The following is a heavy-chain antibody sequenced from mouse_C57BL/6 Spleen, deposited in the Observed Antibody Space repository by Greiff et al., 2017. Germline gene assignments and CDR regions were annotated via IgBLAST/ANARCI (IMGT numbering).Heavy chain of an antibody. CDR1: GYTFTDYN. CDR2: INPNNGGT. V-gene: IGHV1-18*01. J-gene: IGHJ3*01. Sequence: VQLKQSGPELVKPGASVTIPCKASGYTFTDYNMDWVKQSHGKSLEWIGDINPNNGGTIYNQKFKGKATLTVDKSSSTAYMELRSLTSEDTAVYYCARGGGTAQASFAYWGQGTLVTVSA. CDR3: ARGGGTAQASFAY. D-gene: IGHD3-2*02.